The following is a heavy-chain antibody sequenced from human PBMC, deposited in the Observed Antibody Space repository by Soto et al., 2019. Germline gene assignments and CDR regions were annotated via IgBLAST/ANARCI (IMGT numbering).Heavy chain of an antibody. CDR1: GFTFSSYG. CDR3: AKGSGYDSTDFDS. Sequence: GGSLRLSCTASGFTFSSYGMHWVRQAPGKGLEWVAVISYDGSNKYYADFVKGRFTISRDNSKNTLYLQMNSLRAEDTAVYYCAKGSGYDSTDFDSWGQGTLVTVSS. CDR2: ISYDGSNK. J-gene: IGHJ4*02. V-gene: IGHV3-30*18. D-gene: IGHD5-12*01.